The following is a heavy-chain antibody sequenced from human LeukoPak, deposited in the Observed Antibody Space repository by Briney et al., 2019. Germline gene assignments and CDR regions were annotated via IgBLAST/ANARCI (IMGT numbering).Heavy chain of an antibody. CDR3: VREQFSHTSNYFDN. CDR2: ISGDGVSS. J-gene: IGHJ4*02. Sequence: GGSLRISCAASGFMFDDYAMHWVRQVPGRGLEWVSLISGDGVSSFYADSVKGRITISRDNNNSSLSLQMRRLTTEDTAFYYCVREQFSHTSNYFDNWGQGILVTVSS. CDR1: GFMFDDYA. V-gene: IGHV3-43*02. D-gene: IGHD5-24*01.